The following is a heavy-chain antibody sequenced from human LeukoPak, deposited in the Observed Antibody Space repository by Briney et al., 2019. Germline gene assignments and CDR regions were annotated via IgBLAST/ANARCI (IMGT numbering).Heavy chain of an antibody. CDR1: GGSITRVY. Sequence: SQTLSPTCSVSGGSITRVYCSWIRQPPGNGLEWIGYIDYSGTTDYNPSLKSRATISVDTSKNQFSLRLNSVTAADTAGYYCARGLTTHAGTFDYWGQGTLVTVSS. D-gene: IGHD6-13*01. CDR3: ARGLTTHAGTFDY. V-gene: IGHV4-59*01. J-gene: IGHJ4*02. CDR2: IDYSGTT.